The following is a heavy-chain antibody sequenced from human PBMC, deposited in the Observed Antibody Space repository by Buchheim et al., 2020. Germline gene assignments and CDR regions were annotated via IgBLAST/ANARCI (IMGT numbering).Heavy chain of an antibody. V-gene: IGHV3-7*01. CDR3: ARYRQRDWFDA. D-gene: IGHD1-26*01. Sequence: EVQLVESGGGLVQPGGSLRLSCVASGFTSSGFWMSWVRQAPGKGLEWVANIKQDGSEKDYVDSVRGRFTISRDTAKNSLYLQMNSLRAEDTAVYYCARYRQRDWFDAWGQGTL. J-gene: IGHJ5*02. CDR1: GFTSSGFW. CDR2: IKQDGSEK.